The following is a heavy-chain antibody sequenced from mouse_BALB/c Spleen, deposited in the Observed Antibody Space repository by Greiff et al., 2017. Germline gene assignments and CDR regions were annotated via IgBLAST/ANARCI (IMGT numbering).Heavy chain of an antibody. V-gene: IGHV5-6*01. D-gene: IGHD2-10*02. J-gene: IGHJ3*01. CDR3: ARLYGNYPSWFAY. CDR1: GFTFSSYG. CDR2: ISSGGSYT. Sequence: EVKVVESGGDLVKPGGSLKLSCAASGFTFSSYGMSWVRQTPDKRLEWVATISSGGSYTYYPDSVKGRFTISRDNAKNTLYLQMSSLKSEDTAMYYCARLYGNYPSWFAYWGQGTLVTVSA.